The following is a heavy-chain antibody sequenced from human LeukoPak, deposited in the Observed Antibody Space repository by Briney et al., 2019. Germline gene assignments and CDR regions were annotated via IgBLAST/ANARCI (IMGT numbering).Heavy chain of an antibody. Sequence: PSETLSLTCTVTGGSIISYYWSWIRQPAGKGLEWIGRIYTSGSTNYNPSLKSRVTMSVDTSKTQFSLKLSSVTAADTAVYYCARVRRGYCSSTSCYYFDYWGQGTLVTVSS. CDR2: IYTSGST. CDR3: ARVRRGYCSSTSCYYFDY. V-gene: IGHV4-4*07. D-gene: IGHD2-2*01. J-gene: IGHJ4*02. CDR1: GGSIISYY.